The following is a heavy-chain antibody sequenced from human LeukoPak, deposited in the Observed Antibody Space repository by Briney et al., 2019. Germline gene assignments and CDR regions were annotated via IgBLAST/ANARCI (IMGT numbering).Heavy chain of an antibody. D-gene: IGHD4/OR15-4a*01. V-gene: IGHV3-23*01. Sequence: PGGSLRLSCAASEFTFSRFAMTWVRQAPGKGLEWVSSISGSSGSGGSTYYADSVKGRFTISRDNSKNTLYLQMNSLRAEDTAVYYCARRAGAYSHPYDYWGQGTLVTVSS. CDR2: ISGSSGSGGST. J-gene: IGHJ4*02. CDR1: EFTFSRFA. CDR3: ARRAGAYSHPYDY.